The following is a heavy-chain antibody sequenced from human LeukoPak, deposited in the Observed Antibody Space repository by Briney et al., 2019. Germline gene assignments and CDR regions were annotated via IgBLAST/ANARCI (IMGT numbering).Heavy chain of an antibody. CDR3: ARGVSGVTPP. V-gene: IGHV1-18*01. CDR2: INTNTGNT. Sequence: GASVTVSCKTSGYTFTSYDITWVRQAPGQGPEWLGWINTNTGNTHYAQSLQDRVTLTTDTSTSTAYMELRSLKSDDTAVYYCARGVSGVTPPWGQGTLVIVSS. CDR1: GYTFTSYD. D-gene: IGHD4-23*01. J-gene: IGHJ5*02.